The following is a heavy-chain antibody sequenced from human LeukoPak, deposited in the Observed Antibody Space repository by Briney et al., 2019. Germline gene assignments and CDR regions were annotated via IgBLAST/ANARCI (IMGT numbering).Heavy chain of an antibody. CDR2: INSDGSST. D-gene: IGHD6-19*01. Sequence: PGGSLRLSCEAPGFTFRSYWMHWVRQAPGKGLVWVSRINSDGSSTSYAYSVKGRFTISRDNAKNTLNLQMNSLRAEDTAVYFCARGLAVDYGMDVWGQGTTVTVSS. CDR1: GFTFRSYW. CDR3: ARGLAVDYGMDV. J-gene: IGHJ6*02. V-gene: IGHV3-74*01.